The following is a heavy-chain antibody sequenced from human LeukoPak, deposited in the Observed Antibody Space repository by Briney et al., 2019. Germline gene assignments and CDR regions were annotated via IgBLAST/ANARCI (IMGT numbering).Heavy chain of an antibody. J-gene: IGHJ3*02. CDR1: GFTFSSYD. Sequence: PGGSLRLSCAASGFTFSSYDMHWVRQATGKGPEWVSAIGTAGDTYYPGSVKGRFTISRENAKNSLYLQMNSLRAGDTAVYYCARWGSYDYVWGSYRYGGAFDIWGQGTMVTVSS. D-gene: IGHD3-16*02. CDR3: ARWGSYDYVWGSYRYGGAFDI. V-gene: IGHV3-13*01. CDR2: IGTAGDT.